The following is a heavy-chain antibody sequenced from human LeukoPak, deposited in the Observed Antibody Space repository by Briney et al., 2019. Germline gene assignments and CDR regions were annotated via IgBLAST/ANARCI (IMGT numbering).Heavy chain of an antibody. D-gene: IGHD2-15*01. CDR1: GFTFSSYS. J-gene: IGHJ4*02. Sequence: GRSLRLSCAASGFTFSSYSMNWVRQAPGKGLEWVSSISSSSSYIYYADSVKGRFTISRDNAKNSLYLQMNSLRAEDTAVYYCAREGDIVVVVAAPDYWGQGTLVTVSS. V-gene: IGHV3-21*01. CDR2: ISSSSSYI. CDR3: AREGDIVVVVAAPDY.